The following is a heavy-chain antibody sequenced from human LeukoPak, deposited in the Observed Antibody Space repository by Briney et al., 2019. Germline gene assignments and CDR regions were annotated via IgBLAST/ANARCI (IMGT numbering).Heavy chain of an antibody. CDR3: ARGRRVAARGYYYYMDV. V-gene: IGHV4-34*01. CDR1: GGSFSGYY. CDR2: INHSGST. Sequence: SETLSLTCAVYGGSFSGYYWSWIRQPPGKGLEWIGEINHSGSTNYNPSLKSRVTISVDTSKNQFSLKLSSVTAADTAVYYCARGRRVAARGYYYYMDVWGKGTTVTVSS. J-gene: IGHJ6*03. D-gene: IGHD6-25*01.